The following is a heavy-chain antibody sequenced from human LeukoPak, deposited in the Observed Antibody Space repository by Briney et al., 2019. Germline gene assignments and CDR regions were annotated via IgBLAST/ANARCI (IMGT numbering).Heavy chain of an antibody. V-gene: IGHV3-23*01. CDR1: GFTFSNYA. CDR2: ITSGGAP. Sequence: GGSLRLSCTVSGFTFSNYAVMWVRQAPGQGLAWVSAITSGGAPRYADSVKGRFTISRDNSKNTLYLQMNSLRAEDTAQYFCARDLNGDYIGAFEFWGRGTVVTVSS. D-gene: IGHD4-17*01. CDR3: ARDLNGDYIGAFEF. J-gene: IGHJ3*01.